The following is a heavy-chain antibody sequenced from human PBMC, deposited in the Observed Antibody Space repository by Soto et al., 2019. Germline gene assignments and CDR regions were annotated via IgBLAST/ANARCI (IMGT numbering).Heavy chain of an antibody. D-gene: IGHD1-20*01. J-gene: IGHJ6*02. V-gene: IGHV4-34*01. CDR2: INHSGST. Sequence: SETLSLTCAVYGGSFSGYYWSWIRQPPGKGLEWIGEINHSGSTNYNPSLKSRVTISVDTSKNQFSLKLSSVTATDTAVYYCARVRRITGHYYYYGMDIWGQGTTVTVS. CDR3: ARVRRITGHYYYYGMDI. CDR1: GGSFSGYY.